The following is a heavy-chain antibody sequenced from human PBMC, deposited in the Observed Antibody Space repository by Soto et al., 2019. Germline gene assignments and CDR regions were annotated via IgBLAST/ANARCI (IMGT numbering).Heavy chain of an antibody. J-gene: IGHJ6*03. D-gene: IGHD3-3*01. CDR3: AKVWALRFLEWLLPYYYYYYMDV. CDR1: GFTFDDYA. Sequence: GGSLRLSCAASGFTFDDYAMHWVRQAPGKGLEWVSGISWNSGSIGYADSVKGRFTISRDNAKNSLYLQMNSLRAEDTALYYCAKVWALRFLEWLLPYYYYYYMDVWGKGTTVTVSS. V-gene: IGHV3-9*01. CDR2: ISWNSGSI.